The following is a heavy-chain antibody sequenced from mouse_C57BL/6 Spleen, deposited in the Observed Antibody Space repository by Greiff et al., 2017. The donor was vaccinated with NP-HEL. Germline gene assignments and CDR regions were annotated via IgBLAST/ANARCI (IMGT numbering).Heavy chain of an antibody. CDR2: INPSPGGT. J-gene: IGHJ4*01. V-gene: IGHV1-42*01. CDR1: GSSFTGYS. CDR3: ARKMGGMDY. D-gene: IGHD2-3*01. Sequence: VQLQQSGPELVKPGASVKISCTASGSSFTGYSMNWVKQSPEKSLEWIGKINPSPGGTTYNQNFKAKATLTVDKSSSTDYMQIKSLTSEDSAVYYCARKMGGMDYWGQGTSVTVSS.